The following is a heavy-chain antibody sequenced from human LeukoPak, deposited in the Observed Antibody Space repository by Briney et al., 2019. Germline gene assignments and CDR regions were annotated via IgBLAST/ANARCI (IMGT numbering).Heavy chain of an antibody. J-gene: IGHJ4*02. D-gene: IGHD4/OR15-4a*01. V-gene: IGHV3-66*04. CDR1: GLTASSNS. Sequence: RGSLSPSCAASGLTASSNSMSWDSQAPGRGLEWVSLIYSDNTHYSDSVKGRFTISRDNSKNTLYLQMNSLRAEDTAGYYCARRAGAYSHPYDYWGQGTLVTVSS. CDR3: ARRAGAYSHPYDY. CDR2: IYSDNT.